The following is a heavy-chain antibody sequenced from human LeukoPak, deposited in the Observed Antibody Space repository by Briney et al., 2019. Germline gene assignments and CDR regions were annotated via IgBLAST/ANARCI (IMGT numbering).Heavy chain of an antibody. CDR3: AREAGEYAFDI. Sequence: PSETLSLTCTVSGGSISSGGYYWSWIRQPPGKGLEWIGYIYHSGSTYYNPSLKSRVTISVDRSKNQFSPKLSSVTAADTAVYYCAREAGEYAFDIWGQGTMVTVSS. V-gene: IGHV4-30-2*01. CDR2: IYHSGST. D-gene: IGHD3-10*01. CDR1: GGSISSGGYY. J-gene: IGHJ3*02.